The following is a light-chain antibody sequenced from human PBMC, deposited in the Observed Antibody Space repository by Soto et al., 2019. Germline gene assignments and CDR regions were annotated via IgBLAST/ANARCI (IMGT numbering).Light chain of an antibody. V-gene: IGLV3-25*03. CDR1: ALPKQY. Sequence: SYELTQPPSVSVSPGQTARITCSGDALPKQYAYWYQQKPGQAPVLVIYKDSERPSGIPERFSGSSSGTTVTLTISGVQAEDEADYYCRSADSSGTSLFGGGTKVTVL. CDR3: RSADSSGTSL. CDR2: KDS. J-gene: IGLJ2*01.